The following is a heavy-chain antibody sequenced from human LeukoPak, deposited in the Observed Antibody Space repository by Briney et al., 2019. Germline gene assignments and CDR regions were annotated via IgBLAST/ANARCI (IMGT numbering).Heavy chain of an antibody. V-gene: IGHV4-39*01. CDR1: GGCITGSSYY. CDR3: ARLLTNSSIWY. CDR2: ISYSGSN. J-gene: IGHJ4*02. Sequence: SETLSLTCTVSGGCITGSSYYWGWIGQPPGQGLEWIGSISYSGSNYYNPSLKSRVTISVDTSKTQLSLKLSSVTAADTAVYYYARLLTNSSIWYWGQGTLVTVSS. D-gene: IGHD2/OR15-2a*01.